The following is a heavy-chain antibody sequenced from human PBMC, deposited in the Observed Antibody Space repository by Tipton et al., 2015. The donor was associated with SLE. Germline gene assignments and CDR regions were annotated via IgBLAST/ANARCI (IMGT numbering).Heavy chain of an antibody. V-gene: IGHV3-9*01. CDR2: ISWNSDKI. D-gene: IGHD6-6*01. J-gene: IGHJ4*02. CDR3: ARSRAARPNFDY. CDR1: GFTFDDYA. Sequence: SLRLSCAASGFTFDDYAMHWVRQAPGKGLEWVSGISWNSDKIAYADSVKGRFTISRDNSKNTVYLQMNSLRSEDTAVYYCARSRAARPNFDYWGLGTLVTVSP.